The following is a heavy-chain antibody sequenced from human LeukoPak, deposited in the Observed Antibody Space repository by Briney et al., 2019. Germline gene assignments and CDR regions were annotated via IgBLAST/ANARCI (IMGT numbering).Heavy chain of an antibody. J-gene: IGHJ4*02. Sequence: PGGSLRLSCAASGFTFSSYAMSWVRQAPGKGLEWVSAISGSGGSTYYADSVKGRFTISRDNSKNTLYLQMNSLRAEDTAVYYCARDRAHSHYGDYGGYWGQGTLVTVSS. CDR2: ISGSGGST. D-gene: IGHD4-17*01. V-gene: IGHV3-23*01. CDR3: ARDRAHSHYGDYGGY. CDR1: GFTFSSYA.